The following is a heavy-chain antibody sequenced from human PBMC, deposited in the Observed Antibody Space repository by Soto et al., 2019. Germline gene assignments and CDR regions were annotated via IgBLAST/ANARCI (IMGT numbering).Heavy chain of an antibody. J-gene: IGHJ4*02. CDR3: ARVSGGGGAPLDQ. Sequence: PSETLSLTCAVYVGSFSCYYWTWIRQPPGTWLEWIGEINHSGITKXXPSLKSRAXISVDTSENQFXLKLTXVTSADTAVYYCARVSGGGGAPLDQWRQGTLVTVSS. D-gene: IGHD1-26*01. CDR1: VGSFSCYY. V-gene: IGHV4-34*01. CDR2: INHSGIT.